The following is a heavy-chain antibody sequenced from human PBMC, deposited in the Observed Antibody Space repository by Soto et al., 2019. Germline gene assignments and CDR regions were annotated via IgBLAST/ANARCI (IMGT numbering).Heavy chain of an antibody. D-gene: IGHD3-9*01. V-gene: IGHV4-30-4*01. CDR3: ARDLIDILTGYSYGMDV. CDR1: GGSISSGDYY. Sequence: SETLSLTCTVSGGSISSGDYYWSWIRQPPGKGLEWIGYIYYSGSTYYNPSLKSRVTISVDTSKNQFSLKLSSVTAADTAVYYCARDLIDILTGYSYGMDVWGQGTTVTVSS. J-gene: IGHJ6*02. CDR2: IYYSGST.